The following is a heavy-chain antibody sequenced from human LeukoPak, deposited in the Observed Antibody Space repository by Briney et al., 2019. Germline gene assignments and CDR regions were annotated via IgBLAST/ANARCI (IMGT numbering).Heavy chain of an antibody. CDR3: ARDQGGDYRDY. D-gene: IGHD3-16*01. CDR2: ISSSSSYI. Sequence: GGSLRLSCAASGFTFSSYSMNWVRQAPGKGLEWVSSISSSSSYIYYADSMKGRFTISRDNAKNSLYLQMNSLRAEDTAVYYCARDQGGDYRDYWGQGTLVTVSS. V-gene: IGHV3-21*01. CDR1: GFTFSSYS. J-gene: IGHJ4*02.